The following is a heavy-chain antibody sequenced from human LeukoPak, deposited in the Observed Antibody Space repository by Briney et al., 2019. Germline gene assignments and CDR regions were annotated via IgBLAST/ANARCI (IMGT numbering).Heavy chain of an antibody. V-gene: IGHV3-74*01. J-gene: IGHJ4*02. CDR2: INSDGSST. D-gene: IGHD3-22*01. CDR1: GFTFSSYW. Sequence: PGGFLRLSCAASGFTFSSYWMHWVRQAPGKGLVWVSRINSDGSSTSYADSVKGRFTISRDNAKNTLYLQMNSLRAEDTAVYYCARFTYDSSGYHLFDYWGQGTLVTVSS. CDR3: ARFTYDSSGYHLFDY.